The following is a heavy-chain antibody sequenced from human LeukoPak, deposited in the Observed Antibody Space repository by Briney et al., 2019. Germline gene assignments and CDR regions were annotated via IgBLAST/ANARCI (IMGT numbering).Heavy chain of an antibody. CDR1: GGSIRSGSYY. Sequence: PSETLSLTCTVSGGSIRSGSYYWSWIRQPPGKGLEWIGYIYYSGSTNYNPSLKSRVTISVDTSKNQFSLKLSSVTAADTAVYYCAREGYYDSSGYGYWGQGTLVTVSS. CDR2: IYYSGST. J-gene: IGHJ4*02. D-gene: IGHD3-22*01. V-gene: IGHV4-61*01. CDR3: AREGYYDSSGYGY.